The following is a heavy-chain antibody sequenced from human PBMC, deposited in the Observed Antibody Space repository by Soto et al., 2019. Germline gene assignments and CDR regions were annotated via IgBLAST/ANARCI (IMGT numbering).Heavy chain of an antibody. CDR3: ARSQGSSTSLELYYYYYYGMDV. CDR1: GGTFSSYA. D-gene: IGHD2-2*01. CDR2: IIPISGTA. Sequence: QVQLVQSGAEVKKPGSSVKVSCKASGGTFSSYAISWVRQAPGQGLEWMGGIIPISGTANYAQKFQGRVPITAAESKGTAYMELSSLRSEDTAVYYCARSQGSSTSLELYYYYYYGMDVCGQGTTVTVSS. V-gene: IGHV1-69*01. J-gene: IGHJ6*02.